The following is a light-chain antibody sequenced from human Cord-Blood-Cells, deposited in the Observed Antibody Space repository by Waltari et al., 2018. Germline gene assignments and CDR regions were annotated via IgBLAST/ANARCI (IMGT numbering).Light chain of an antibody. CDR3: QQYGSSPRT. CDR1: QSVSSSY. CDR2: GAS. Sequence: EIVLPQPPGPRSLPPGERATLPCRASQSVSSSYLAWYQQKPGQAPRLLIYGASSRATGIPDRFSGSGSGTDFTLTISRLEPEDFAVYYCQQYGSSPRTFGQGTKVEIK. V-gene: IGKV3-20*01. J-gene: IGKJ1*01.